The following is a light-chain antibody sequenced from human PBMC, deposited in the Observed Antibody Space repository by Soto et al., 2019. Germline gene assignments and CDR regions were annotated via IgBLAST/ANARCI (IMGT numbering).Light chain of an antibody. J-gene: IGKJ1*01. Sequence: IQMTQSPSTLSASVGDRVTFTCRASQTISTWLAWYQQKPGEAPKLLIYKASTLEVGVPSRFSASGSGTEFTLNTNTLPTADVATYYCQQYNSYPWTFGQGTKV. V-gene: IGKV1-5*03. CDR1: QTISTW. CDR3: QQYNSYPWT. CDR2: KAS.